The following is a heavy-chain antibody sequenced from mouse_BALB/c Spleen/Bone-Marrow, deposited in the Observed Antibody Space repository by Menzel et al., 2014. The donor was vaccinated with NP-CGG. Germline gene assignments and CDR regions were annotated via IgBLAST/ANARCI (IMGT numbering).Heavy chain of an antibody. D-gene: IGHD1-1*01. V-gene: IGHV5-15*02. CDR3: ARDQVYYYGSSYGYFDV. CDR1: GFTFSDYG. Sequence: EVKLMESGGGLVQPGGSRKLSCAASGFTFSDYGMAWVRPAPGKGPEWVAFISNLAHSIYYADTVTGRFTISRENAKNTLYLEMSSLRSEDTAMYYCARDQVYYYGSSYGYFDVWGAGTTVTVSS. J-gene: IGHJ1*01. CDR2: ISNLAHSI.